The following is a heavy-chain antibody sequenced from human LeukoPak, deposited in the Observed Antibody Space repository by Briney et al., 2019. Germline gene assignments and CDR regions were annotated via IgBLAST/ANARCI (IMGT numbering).Heavy chain of an antibody. Sequence: PSETLSLTCTVSGGSVSSGSYYWSWIRQPPGKGLEWIGYIHYSGSTNYNPSLKSRITISVDTSKNQFSLKLSSVTAADTAVYYCARDFLSDLWSGYYRNHWFDPWGQGTLVTVSS. J-gene: IGHJ5*02. CDR2: IHYSGST. D-gene: IGHD3-3*01. CDR3: ARDFLSDLWSGYYRNHWFDP. V-gene: IGHV4-61*01. CDR1: GGSVSSGSYY.